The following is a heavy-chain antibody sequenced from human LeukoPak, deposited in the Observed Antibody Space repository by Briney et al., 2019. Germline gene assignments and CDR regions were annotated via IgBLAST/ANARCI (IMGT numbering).Heavy chain of an antibody. D-gene: IGHD3-16*01. Sequence: GGSLRLSCAASGFTFDDYGMSWVRQAPGKGLEWVSGINWNGGSTGYADSVKGRFTISRDNAKNSLYLQMNSLRAEDTAVYYCARVAFDTSHPHFDYWAREPWSPSPQ. J-gene: IGHJ4*02. CDR2: INWNGGST. CDR3: ARVAFDTSHPHFDY. CDR1: GFTFDDYG. V-gene: IGHV3-20*04.